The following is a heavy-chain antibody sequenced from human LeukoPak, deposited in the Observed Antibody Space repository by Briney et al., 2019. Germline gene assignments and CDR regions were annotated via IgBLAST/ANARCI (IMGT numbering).Heavy chain of an antibody. CDR3: ARGLTRIAARLTRFYYFDY. D-gene: IGHD6-6*01. Sequence: PGGSLRLSCAASGFTVSSNYMSWVRQAPGKGLEWVSLIYSGGSTYYADSVKGRFTISRDNSKNTLYLQMNSLRAEDTAVYYCARGLTRIAARLTRFYYFDYWGQGTLVTVSS. CDR2: IYSGGST. V-gene: IGHV3-66*01. J-gene: IGHJ4*02. CDR1: GFTVSSNY.